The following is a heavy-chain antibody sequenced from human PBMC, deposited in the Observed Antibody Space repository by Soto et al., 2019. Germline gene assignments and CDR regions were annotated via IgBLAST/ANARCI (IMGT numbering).Heavy chain of an antibody. Sequence: QVQLQESGPGLVKPSETLSLTCTVSGGSVSSGSYYWSWIRQPPGKGLEWIGYIYYSGSTNYNPSLKSRVTISVDTSKNQFSLKLSSVTAADTAVYYCARAGDYYGSGSYYDYWGQGTLVTASS. CDR2: IYYSGST. D-gene: IGHD3-10*01. CDR3: ARAGDYYGSGSYYDY. J-gene: IGHJ4*02. V-gene: IGHV4-61*01. CDR1: GGSVSSGSYY.